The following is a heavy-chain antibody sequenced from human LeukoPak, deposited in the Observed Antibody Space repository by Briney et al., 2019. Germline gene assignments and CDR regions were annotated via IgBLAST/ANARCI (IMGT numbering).Heavy chain of an antibody. V-gene: IGHV1-8*02. D-gene: IGHD6-25*01. CDR1: RYTFTNYD. CDR2: MSPGSGYT. J-gene: IGHJ4*02. Sequence: ASVTVSCKTSRYTFTNYDINWVRQATGQGLEWLGWMSPGSGYTGYAQKFQGRVTMTRDISITTAYVELSSLRSEDTAVYYCARGIEAGVDYWGQGTLVTVPS. CDR3: ARGIEAGVDY.